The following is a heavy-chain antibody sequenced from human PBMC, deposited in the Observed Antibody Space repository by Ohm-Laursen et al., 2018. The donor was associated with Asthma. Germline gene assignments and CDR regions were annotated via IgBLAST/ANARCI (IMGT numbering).Heavy chain of an antibody. Sequence: SLRLSCAATGFTFSSYAMHWVRQAPGKGLELVAVISFHGLNQYYPDSVKGRFTISRDNSKNTLYLQMNSLRAEDTAVYYCAKDFYDSSPHPKNFGFWGQGTLVTVSS. CDR3: AKDFYDSSPHPKNFGF. CDR1: GFTFSSYA. J-gene: IGHJ4*02. CDR2: ISFHGLNQ. D-gene: IGHD2/OR15-2a*01. V-gene: IGHV3-30*04.